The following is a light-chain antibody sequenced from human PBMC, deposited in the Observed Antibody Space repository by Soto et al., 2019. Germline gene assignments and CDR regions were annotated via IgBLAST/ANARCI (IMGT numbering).Light chain of an antibody. CDR2: YDD. CDR1: SSNIGNNA. V-gene: IGLV1-36*01. Sequence: QSVLTQPPSVSEAPRQRVTISCSGSSSNIGNNAVNWYQQLPGKAPKLLIYYDDLLPSGVSXXXXGSKSGTSASLAISGLXXEXXXXXXCAAWDDSLNGPVFGGGTKLTVL. J-gene: IGLJ2*01. CDR3: AAWDDSLNGPV.